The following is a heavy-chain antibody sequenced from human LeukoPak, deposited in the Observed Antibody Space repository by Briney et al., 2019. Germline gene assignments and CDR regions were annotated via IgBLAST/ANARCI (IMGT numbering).Heavy chain of an antibody. Sequence: SGRSLRLSCAASGFTFSSFDMHWVRQAPGRGLEWVAFIRYDGSNKYYADSVKGRFTISRDNSKNTLYLQMNSLRAEDTAVYYCAKDLSRGSRPYYFDYWGQGTLVTVSS. CDR2: IRYDGSNK. D-gene: IGHD6-13*01. CDR1: GFTFSSFD. J-gene: IGHJ4*02. V-gene: IGHV3-30*02. CDR3: AKDLSRGSRPYYFDY.